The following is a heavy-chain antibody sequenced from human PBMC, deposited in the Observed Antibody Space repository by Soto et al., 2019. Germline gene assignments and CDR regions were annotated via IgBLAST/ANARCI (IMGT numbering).Heavy chain of an antibody. Sequence: EVHLVESGGGLVQPGGSLRLSCATSGFTFSLYPMNWVRQAPGKGLEWVSGISAGGDSTYYADSVKGRFTIFRDNSKNSVYLQMNSLRVEDTAVYYCARRVWGQGTLVTVSS. CDR3: ARRV. CDR2: ISAGGDST. CDR1: GFTFSLYP. V-gene: IGHV3-23*04. J-gene: IGHJ4*02.